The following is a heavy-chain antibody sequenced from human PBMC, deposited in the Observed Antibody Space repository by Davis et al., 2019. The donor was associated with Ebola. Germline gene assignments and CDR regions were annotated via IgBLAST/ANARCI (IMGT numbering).Heavy chain of an antibody. CDR1: GYTFTNYG. J-gene: IGHJ4*02. V-gene: IGHV1-69*04. CDR3: ARELAAPDGS. Sequence: AASVKVSCKASGYTFTNYGITWVRQAPGQGLEWMGRIIPILGIANYAQKFQGRVTITADKSTSTAYMELSSLRSEDTAVYYCARELAAPDGSWGQGTLVTVSS. D-gene: IGHD6-13*01. CDR2: IIPILGIA.